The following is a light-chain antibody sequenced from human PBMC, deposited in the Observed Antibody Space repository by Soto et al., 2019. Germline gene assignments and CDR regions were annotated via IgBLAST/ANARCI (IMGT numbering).Light chain of an antibody. Sequence: EIVVTQSPGILSVSPGDRATLSCRASQSVGRNLAWYQQKPGQAPTLLIYAASTRATGLPARFSGSGSGTAFSLTIISLQSEDFAVYYCQEYSKCPLFTFGPGTRVDIK. J-gene: IGKJ3*01. CDR1: QSVGRN. CDR2: AAS. CDR3: QEYSKCPLFT. V-gene: IGKV3-15*01.